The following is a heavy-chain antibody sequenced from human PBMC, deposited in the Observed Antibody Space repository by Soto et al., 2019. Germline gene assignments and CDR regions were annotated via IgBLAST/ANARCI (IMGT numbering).Heavy chain of an antibody. V-gene: IGHV1-3*01. CDR3: ARGLGVAVNTPFGY. J-gene: IGHJ4*02. CDR2: IFGGNGNT. CDR1: GNTFPSYI. D-gene: IGHD6-19*01. Sequence: QVPLVQSGAEVKKPGASVKVSCKASGNTFPSYIMHWVRRAPGQRLEWMGWIFGGNGNTKYSQKFQGRVTITRDTSASTVYMELSSLTSEDTAVYYCARGLGVAVNTPFGYWGQGTLVTVSS.